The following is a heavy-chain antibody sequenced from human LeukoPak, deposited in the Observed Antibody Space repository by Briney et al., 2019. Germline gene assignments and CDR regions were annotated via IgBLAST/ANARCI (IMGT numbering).Heavy chain of an antibody. J-gene: IGHJ6*03. CDR1: GGSISSYY. D-gene: IGHD3-22*01. CDR3: ARDEDNSGRYYYYMDV. CDR2: IYASGSI. V-gene: IGHV4-4*07. Sequence: PSETLSLTCTVSGGSISSYYWSWIRQPAGKGLEWIGRIYASGSINYNPSLKSRVTMSVDTSKNQLSLKLTSVTAADTAVYYCARDEDNSGRYYYYMDVWGKGTAVTVSS.